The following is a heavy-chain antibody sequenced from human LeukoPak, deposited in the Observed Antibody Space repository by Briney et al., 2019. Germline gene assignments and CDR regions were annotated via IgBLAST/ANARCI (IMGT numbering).Heavy chain of an antibody. Sequence: PGGPLRLSCAASGFTLSSYGMHWVRQAPGKGLEWVAFIRYDGSNKYYADSVKGRFTISRDNSKNTLYPQMNSLRAEDTAVYYCAKDSRNYYYDSSGYYYGMNYWGQGTLVTVSS. V-gene: IGHV3-30*02. CDR2: IRYDGSNK. CDR3: AKDSRNYYYDSSGYYYGMNY. CDR1: GFTLSSYG. D-gene: IGHD3-22*01. J-gene: IGHJ4*02.